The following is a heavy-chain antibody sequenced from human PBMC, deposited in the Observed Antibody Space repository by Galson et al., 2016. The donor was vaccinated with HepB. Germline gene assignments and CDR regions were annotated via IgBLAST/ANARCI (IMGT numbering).Heavy chain of an antibody. CDR2: IKYDGTEK. Sequence: SLRLSCAVSGFSFSDHWMAWVRQAPGKGLEWVTNIKYDGTEKNYVASVKGRFTVSRDNAKNSLYLQLNSLRAEDTAVYYCVRDLDVASYGGYDCHYEIDYWGQGTMVTVSA. J-gene: IGHJ4*02. CDR3: VRDLDVASYGGYDCHYEIDY. D-gene: IGHD5-12*01. V-gene: IGHV3-7*03. CDR1: GFSFSDHW.